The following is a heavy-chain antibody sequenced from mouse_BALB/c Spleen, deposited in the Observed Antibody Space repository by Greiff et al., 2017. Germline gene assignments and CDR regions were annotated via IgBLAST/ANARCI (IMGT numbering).Heavy chain of an antibody. D-gene: IGHD1-1*01. V-gene: IGHV7-3*02. J-gene: IGHJ2*01. CDR2: IRNKANGYTT. CDR3: ARTYYYGSTYFDY. CDR1: GFTFTDYY. Sequence: DVKLVESGGGLVQPGGSLRLSCATSGFTFTDYYMSWVRQPPGKALEWLGFIRNKANGYTTEYSASVKGRFTISRDNSQSILYLQMNTLRAEDSATYYCARTYYYGSTYFDYWGQGTTLTVSS.